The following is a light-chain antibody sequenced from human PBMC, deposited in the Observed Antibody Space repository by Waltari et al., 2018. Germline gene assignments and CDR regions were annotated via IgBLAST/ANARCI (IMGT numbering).Light chain of an antibody. CDR2: STH. CDR3: ALDMGNDISV. V-gene: IGLV8-61*01. CDR1: SGSVSTSYY. Sequence: QTVVTQESSLSVSPGGTVTLTCGLSSGSVSTSYYPSWYQQTPGQPPRTLLDSTHLRSSGVPDRFSGSILGNKAALTITGAQADDESDYYCALDMGNDISVFGGGTRLSVL. J-gene: IGLJ3*02.